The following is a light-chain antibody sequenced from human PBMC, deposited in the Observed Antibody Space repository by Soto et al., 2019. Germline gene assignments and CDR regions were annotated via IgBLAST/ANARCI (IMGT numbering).Light chain of an antibody. CDR1: QSVLYSSNNKNY. J-gene: IGKJ4*01. CDR3: QQYGALPPT. V-gene: IGKV4-1*01. CDR2: WAS. Sequence: DIVLTQSPDSLAVSLGERATINCKSSQSVLYSSNNKNYLAWYQQKPGQPPKLLIYWASTRESGVPDRFSGSGSGTDFTLTISRLEPEDFAVYYCQQYGALPPTFGGGTKVEIK.